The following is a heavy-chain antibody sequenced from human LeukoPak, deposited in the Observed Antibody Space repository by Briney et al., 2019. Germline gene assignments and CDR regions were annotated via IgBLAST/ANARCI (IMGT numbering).Heavy chain of an antibody. J-gene: IGHJ6*02. Sequence: SETLSLTCAAYGGSFSGYYWSWIRQPPGKGLEWIGEINHSGSTNYNPSLKSRVTISVDTSKNQFSLKLSSVTAADTAVYYCARDFLSAGCSSTSCYPDGMDVWGQGTTVTVSS. V-gene: IGHV4-34*01. D-gene: IGHD2-2*01. CDR1: GGSFSGYY. CDR3: ARDFLSAGCSSTSCYPDGMDV. CDR2: INHSGST.